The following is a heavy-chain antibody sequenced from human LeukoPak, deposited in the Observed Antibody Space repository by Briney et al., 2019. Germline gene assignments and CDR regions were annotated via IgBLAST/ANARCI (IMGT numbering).Heavy chain of an antibody. J-gene: IGHJ4*02. CDR1: GFTFSSYA. V-gene: IGHV3-23*01. CDR3: AKMNNYDFWSGYLGY. CDR2: ISGSGGST. D-gene: IGHD3-3*01. Sequence: GGSLRLTCAASGFTFSSYAMSGVRQAPGKGLEWVSPISGSGGSTYYADSVKGRFTISRDNSKNTLYLQMNSLRAEDTAVYYCAKMNNYDFWSGYLGYWGQGTLVTVSS.